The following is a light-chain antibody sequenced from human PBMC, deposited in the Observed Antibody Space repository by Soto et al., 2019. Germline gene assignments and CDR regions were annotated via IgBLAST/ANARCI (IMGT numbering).Light chain of an antibody. CDR2: DNN. Sequence: QSVLTQPPSVSAAPGQKVTISCSGSSSNIGNNYVSWYQQLPGTAPKLLIYDNNKRPPGIPDRFSGPKSGTSATLGITGLQTGDEADYYCGTWDSSLSAVVFGGGTKVTVL. CDR1: SSNIGNNY. CDR3: GTWDSSLSAVV. J-gene: IGLJ2*01. V-gene: IGLV1-51*01.